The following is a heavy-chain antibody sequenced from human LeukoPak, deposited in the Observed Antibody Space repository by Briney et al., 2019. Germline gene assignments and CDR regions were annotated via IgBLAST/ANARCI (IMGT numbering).Heavy chain of an antibody. CDR3: ARVLWFGEKEWYFDL. Sequence: SETLSLTCTVSGGSISSSSYYWGWIRQPPGKGLEWIGSIYYSGSTYYNPSLKSRVTISVDTSKNQFSLKLSSVTAADTAVYYCARVLWFGEKEWYFDLWGRGTLVTVSS. J-gene: IGHJ2*01. CDR1: GGSISSSSYY. CDR2: IYYSGST. D-gene: IGHD3-10*01. V-gene: IGHV4-39*07.